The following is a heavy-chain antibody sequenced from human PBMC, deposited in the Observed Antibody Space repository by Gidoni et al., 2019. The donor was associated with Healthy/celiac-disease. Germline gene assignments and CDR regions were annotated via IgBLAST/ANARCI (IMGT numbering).Heavy chain of an antibody. V-gene: IGHV1-2*02. Sequence: QVQLMQSGAEVKKPGASVKVSGKAAGDTFTGYYMHWVRQAPGQGLEWMGWINPNRGGTNYAQKFQGRVSMTRDTSISTAYMELSRLRSDDTAVYYCAREGGYKHFDYWGQGTLVTVSS. CDR2: INPNRGGT. J-gene: IGHJ4*02. CDR1: GDTFTGYY. CDR3: AREGGYKHFDY. D-gene: IGHD5-12*01.